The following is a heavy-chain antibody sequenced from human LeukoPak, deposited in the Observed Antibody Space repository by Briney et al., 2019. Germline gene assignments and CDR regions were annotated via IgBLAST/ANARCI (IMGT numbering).Heavy chain of an antibody. J-gene: IGHJ5*02. Sequence: GASVKVSCKASGYTFTGYYMHWVRQAPGQGLEWMGWINPNSGGTNYAQKFQGRVTMTRDTSISTAYMELSRLRSDDTAVYYCARDLFLWFGDLRYNWFDPWAREPWSPSPQ. D-gene: IGHD3-10*01. CDR1: GYTFTGYY. CDR2: INPNSGGT. CDR3: ARDLFLWFGDLRYNWFDP. V-gene: IGHV1-2*02.